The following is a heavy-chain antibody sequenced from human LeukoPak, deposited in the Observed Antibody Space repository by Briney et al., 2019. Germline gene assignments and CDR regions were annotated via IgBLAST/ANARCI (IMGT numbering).Heavy chain of an antibody. CDR1: GFTFSSYE. CDR3: ARDGTPSQGSGWVYMDV. D-gene: IGHD6-25*01. J-gene: IGHJ6*04. CDR2: ISASGTLT. V-gene: IGHV3-48*03. Sequence: GGSLRLSCAASGFTFSSYEMNWVRQAPGKGREWISYISASGTLTHYADSVEGRFTVSRDNAKNPLYLQMNSLRGEDTAVYYCARDGTPSQGSGWVYMDVWGKGTTVTISS.